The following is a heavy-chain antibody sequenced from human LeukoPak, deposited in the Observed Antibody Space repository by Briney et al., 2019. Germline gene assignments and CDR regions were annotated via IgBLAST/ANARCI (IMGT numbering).Heavy chain of an antibody. CDR2: ISGSGGST. J-gene: IGHJ4*02. V-gene: IGHV3-23*01. D-gene: IGHD6-13*01. CDR1: GFTFREYY. CDR3: AKDRYSSSWYEVY. Sequence: GGSLRLSCTASGFTFREYYMSWIRQAPGKGLEWVSAISGSGGSTYYADSVKGRSTISRDNSKNTLYLQMNSLRAEDTAVYYCAKDRYSSSWYEVYWGQGTLVTVSS.